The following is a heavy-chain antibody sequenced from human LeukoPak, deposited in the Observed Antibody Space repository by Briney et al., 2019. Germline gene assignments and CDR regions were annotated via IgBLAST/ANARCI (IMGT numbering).Heavy chain of an antibody. Sequence: GESLKISCKGSGYTFSSYWIGCVRQMPGKGLEWMGIIYPDDSDTRYSPSFQGQVTISADKSISTAYLQWSSLKASDTDMYYCARLAYCSNDVCYSNYYYSMDVWGKGTTVTVSS. D-gene: IGHD2-8*01. CDR2: IYPDDSDT. CDR3: ARLAYCSNDVCYSNYYYSMDV. V-gene: IGHV5-51*01. J-gene: IGHJ6*03. CDR1: GYTFSSYW.